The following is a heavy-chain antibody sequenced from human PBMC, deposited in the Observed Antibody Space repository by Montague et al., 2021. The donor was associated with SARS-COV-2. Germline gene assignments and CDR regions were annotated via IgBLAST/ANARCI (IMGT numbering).Heavy chain of an antibody. J-gene: IGHJ3*02. CDR1: GGSISSYY. Sequence: SETLSLTCTVSGGSISSYYWSWIRQPPGKGLEWIGYIYYSGSTNYNPSLKSRVAISVDTSKNQFSLKLSSVTAADTAVYYCARVPRNYDFWSGFYEAFDIWGQGTTVTVSS. CDR3: ARVPRNYDFWSGFYEAFDI. V-gene: IGHV4-59*01. CDR2: IYYSGST. D-gene: IGHD3-3*01.